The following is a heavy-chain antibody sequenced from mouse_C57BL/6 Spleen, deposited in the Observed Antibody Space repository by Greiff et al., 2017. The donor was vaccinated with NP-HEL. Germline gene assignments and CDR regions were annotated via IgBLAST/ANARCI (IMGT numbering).Heavy chain of an antibody. V-gene: IGHV1-74*01. J-gene: IGHJ3*01. CDR3: AIGFGSNYVPAWFAY. CDR1: GYTFTSYW. CDR2: IHPSDGNT. Sequence: QVHLQQSGAELVKPGASVKVSCKASGYTFTSYWMDWVKQRPGQGLEWIGRIHPSDGNTNYNQKFKGKATLTVEKSSSTAYMQLSSLTSEDSAVYYCAIGFGSNYVPAWFAYWGQGTLVTVSA. D-gene: IGHD2-5*01.